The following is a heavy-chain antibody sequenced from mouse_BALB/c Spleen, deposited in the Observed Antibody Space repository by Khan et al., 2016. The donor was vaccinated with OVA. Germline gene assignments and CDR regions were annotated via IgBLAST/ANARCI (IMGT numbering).Heavy chain of an antibody. D-gene: IGHD6-2*01. CDR2: IHPGTDNT. CDR3: AREESLYYFDY. Sequence: VKLLESGAELVRPGASVKLSCKTSGYIFTSYWIPWVKQRSGQGLEWIARIHPGTDNTYYNEKLKDKATVTADKSSSTAYMQLSSLKSEDSAVYFCAREESLYYFDYWGQGSTLTVSS. J-gene: IGHJ2*01. CDR1: GYIFTSYW. V-gene: IGHV1S132*01.